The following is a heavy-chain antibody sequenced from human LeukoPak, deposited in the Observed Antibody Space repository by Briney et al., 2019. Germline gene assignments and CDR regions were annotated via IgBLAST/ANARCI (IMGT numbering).Heavy chain of an antibody. V-gene: IGHV3-48*02. CDR1: GFTFSEFE. J-gene: IGHJ4*02. CDR3: TRGLVL. Sequence: GGSLRLSCVASGFTFSEFEMNWVRQAPGKGLEWVSDISSGGTTIFYADSVKGRFTISRDNARNSLYLQMNSLRDEDTAMYYCTRGLVLWGQGALVTVSS. D-gene: IGHD2/OR15-2a*01. CDR2: ISSGGTTI.